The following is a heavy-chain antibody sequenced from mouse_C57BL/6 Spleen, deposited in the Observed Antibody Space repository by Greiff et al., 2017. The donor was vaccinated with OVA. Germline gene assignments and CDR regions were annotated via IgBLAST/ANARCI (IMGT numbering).Heavy chain of an antibody. CDR1: GFTFSSYA. D-gene: IGHD2-4*01. CDR3: ARYYDYDGGYFDY. Sequence: EVQRVESGGGLVKPGGSLKLSCAASGFTFSSYAMSWVRQTPEKRLEWVATISDGGSYTYYPDNVKGRFTISRDNAKNNLYLQMSHLKSEDTAMYYCARYYDYDGGYFDYWGQGTTLTVSS. V-gene: IGHV5-4*01. CDR2: ISDGGSYT. J-gene: IGHJ2*01.